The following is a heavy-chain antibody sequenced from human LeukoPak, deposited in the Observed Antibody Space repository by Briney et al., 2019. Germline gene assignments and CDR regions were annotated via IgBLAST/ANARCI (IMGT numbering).Heavy chain of an antibody. Sequence: GGSLRLSCVASGFAVSSHYMSWVRQAPGKGLEWVSGITGSGTGTYYADSVKGRFTISRDNSKNTLYLQMNSLSAEDTAVFYCARGGGYSGYLFYFDSWGQGTLVSVSS. J-gene: IGHJ4*02. CDR1: GFAVSSHY. CDR3: ARGGGYSGYLFYFDS. CDR2: ITGSGTGT. V-gene: IGHV3-23*01. D-gene: IGHD5-12*01.